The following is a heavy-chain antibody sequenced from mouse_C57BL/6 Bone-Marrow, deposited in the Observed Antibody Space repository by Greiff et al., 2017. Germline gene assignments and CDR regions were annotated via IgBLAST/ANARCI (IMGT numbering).Heavy chain of an antibody. CDR1: GYTFTSYW. J-gene: IGHJ4*01. D-gene: IGHD2-2*01. CDR3: ARGGLLWLRWWYAMDY. V-gene: IGHV1-59*01. CDR2: IDPSDSYT. Sequence: QVQLQQPGAELVRPGTSVKLSCKASGYTFTSYWMHWVKQRPGQGLEWIGVIDPSDSYTNYNQKFKGKATLTVDSSSSTAYMQLSSLTSEDSAVYYCARGGLLWLRWWYAMDYWGQGTSVTVSS.